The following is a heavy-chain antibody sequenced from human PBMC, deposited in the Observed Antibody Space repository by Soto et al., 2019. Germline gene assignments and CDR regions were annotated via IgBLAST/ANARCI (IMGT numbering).Heavy chain of an antibody. CDR3: ARAFYGGLYFDY. CDR1: GGTFSSYA. J-gene: IGHJ4*02. V-gene: IGHV1-69*13. CDR2: IIPIFRRA. Sequence: SVKVSCKASGGTFSSYAISWVRQAHGQGLEWMGGIIPIFRRASYAQKFQGRVTMTADEPTSTAYMELSSLRSEDTAVYYCARAFYGGLYFDYWGQGTLVTVSS. D-gene: IGHD4-17*01.